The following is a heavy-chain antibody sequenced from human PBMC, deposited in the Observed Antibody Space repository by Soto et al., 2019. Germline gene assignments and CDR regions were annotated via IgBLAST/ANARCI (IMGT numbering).Heavy chain of an antibody. CDR2: IDGNNGDS. V-gene: IGHV1-3*01. Sequence: ASVKVSCKASGYSFTDYAMHWVRQAPGQRPEWMGWIDGNNGDSKYAQKFQGRVTITRDTSATTGYMELSGLTSEDTAMYYCVRDGWMTMRHFDFWGQGTMVTVSS. J-gene: IGHJ3*01. CDR1: GYSFTDYA. D-gene: IGHD2-2*01. CDR3: VRDGWMTMRHFDF.